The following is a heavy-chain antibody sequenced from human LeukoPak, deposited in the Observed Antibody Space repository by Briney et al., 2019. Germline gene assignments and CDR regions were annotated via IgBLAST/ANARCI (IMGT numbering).Heavy chain of an antibody. Sequence: PSQTLSLTCTVSGGSISSGDYYWSWIRQPPGKGLEWIGYIYYSGSTYYNPSLKSRVTMSVDTSKNQFSLKLSSVTAADTAVYYCARDLGVVKDNWFDPWGQGTLVTVSS. D-gene: IGHD3-3*01. V-gene: IGHV4-30-4*01. CDR2: IYYSGST. J-gene: IGHJ5*02. CDR1: GGSISSGDYY. CDR3: ARDLGVVKDNWFDP.